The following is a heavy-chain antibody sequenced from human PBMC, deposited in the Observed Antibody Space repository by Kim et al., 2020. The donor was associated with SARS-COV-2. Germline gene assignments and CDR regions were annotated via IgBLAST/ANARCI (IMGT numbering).Heavy chain of an antibody. Sequence: SLKSRVTISVDRSKNQFSLKLSSVTAADTAVYYCARALTGIFGVVRGFDYWGQGTLVTVSS. CDR3: ARALTGIFGVVRGFDY. D-gene: IGHD3-3*01. J-gene: IGHJ4*02. V-gene: IGHV4-30-2*01.